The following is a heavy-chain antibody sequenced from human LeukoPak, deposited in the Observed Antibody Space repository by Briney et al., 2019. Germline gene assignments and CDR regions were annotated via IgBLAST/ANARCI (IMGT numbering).Heavy chain of an antibody. D-gene: IGHD1-7*01. CDR1: GFTVSSNY. CDR3: AKRRGLELLYYYYMDV. CDR2: IYSGGNT. J-gene: IGHJ6*03. Sequence: GGSLRLSCAASGFTVSSNYMSWVRQAPGKGPEWVSVIYSGGNTYYADSVKGRFTISRDNSKNTLFLQMNSLRAEDTAVYYCAKRRGLELLYYYYMDVWGKGTTVTVSS. V-gene: IGHV3-53*01.